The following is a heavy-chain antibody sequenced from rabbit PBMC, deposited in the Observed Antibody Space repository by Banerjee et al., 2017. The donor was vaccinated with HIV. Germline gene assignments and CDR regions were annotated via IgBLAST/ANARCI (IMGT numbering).Heavy chain of an antibody. Sequence: QSLEESGGDLVKPGASLTLTCTASGFDFSSYYMSWVRQAPGKGLEWIGTIYAAKGRTYYASWVNGRFTISSDNAQNTLFLQLSSLTAADTATYFCARDLAGVIGWNFNLWGPGTLVTVS. CDR1: GFDFSSYY. D-gene: IGHD4-1*01. CDR3: ARDLAGVIGWNFNL. J-gene: IGHJ4*01. CDR2: IYAAKGRT. V-gene: IGHV1S7*01.